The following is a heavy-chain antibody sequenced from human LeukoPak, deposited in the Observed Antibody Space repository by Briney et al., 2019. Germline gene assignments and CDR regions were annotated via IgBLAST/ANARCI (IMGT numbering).Heavy chain of an antibody. CDR1: GFTFSAYW. Sequence: GGSLRLSCAASGFTFSAYWMHWVRQAPGKGLVWVSRLNTDGRDTRYADSVQGRFTISRDNAKNTLYLQMNSLRAEVTAVYYCARSEAVAWSFDLWGRGTLVTVSS. CDR2: LNTDGRDT. CDR3: ARSEAVAWSFDL. J-gene: IGHJ2*01. V-gene: IGHV3-74*01. D-gene: IGHD6-19*01.